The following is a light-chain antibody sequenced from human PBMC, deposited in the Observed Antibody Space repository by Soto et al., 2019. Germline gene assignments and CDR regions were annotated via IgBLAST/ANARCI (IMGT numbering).Light chain of an antibody. CDR1: GSDVGAYND. CDR2: DVS. V-gene: IGLV2-14*01. J-gene: IGLJ1*01. Sequence: QSVLTQPASGSGSPGQSITISCSGTGSDVGAYNDGSWYQQHPAKAPQLMIYDVSNRPSGVSDRFSGSKYGNTASLTISGLQAEDEAEFYLYSYASSSTDVVGSGTK. CDR3: YSYASSSTDV.